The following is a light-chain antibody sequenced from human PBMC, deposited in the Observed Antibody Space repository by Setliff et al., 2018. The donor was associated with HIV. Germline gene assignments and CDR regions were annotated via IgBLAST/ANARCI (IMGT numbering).Light chain of an antibody. J-gene: IGLJ1*01. V-gene: IGLV2-23*01. CDR2: QAT. Sequence: ALAQPASVSGSPGQSITISCTGTSSDVGRYNLVSWYQQHPGKAPKLMIYQATKRPSGVSNRFSGSKSGNTASLTISGLQAEDEADYYCCSNTGSNTYVFGTGTRSPS. CDR1: SSDVGRYNL. CDR3: CSNTGSNTYV.